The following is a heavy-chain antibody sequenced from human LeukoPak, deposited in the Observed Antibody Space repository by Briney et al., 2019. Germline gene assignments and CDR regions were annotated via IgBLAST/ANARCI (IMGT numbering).Heavy chain of an antibody. CDR1: GFTFSNAW. Sequence: PGGSLRLSCAASGFTFSNAWMSWVRQAPGKGLEWVGRIKSKTDGGTTDYAAPVEGRFTISRDDSKNTLYLQMNSLKTEDTAVYYCTTDPAVAGLDYWGQGTLVTVSS. V-gene: IGHV3-15*01. CDR3: TTDPAVAGLDY. J-gene: IGHJ4*02. D-gene: IGHD6-19*01. CDR2: IKSKTDGGTT.